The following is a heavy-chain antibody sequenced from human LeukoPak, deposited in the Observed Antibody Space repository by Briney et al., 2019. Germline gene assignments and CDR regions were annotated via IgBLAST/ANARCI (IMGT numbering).Heavy chain of an antibody. CDR2: IYYSGST. CDR3: ARANCDFWSGYPNWFDP. J-gene: IGHJ5*02. D-gene: IGHD3-3*01. V-gene: IGHV4-59*01. Sequence: PSETLSLTCTVSGGSISSYYWSWIRQPPGKGLEWIGYIYYSGSTNYNPSLKSRVTISVDTSKNQFSLKLSSVTAADTAVYYCARANCDFWSGYPNWFDPWGQGTQVTVSS. CDR1: GGSISSYY.